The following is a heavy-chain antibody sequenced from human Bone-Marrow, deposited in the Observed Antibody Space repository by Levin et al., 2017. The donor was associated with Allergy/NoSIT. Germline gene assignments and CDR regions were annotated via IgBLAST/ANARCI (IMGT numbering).Heavy chain of an antibody. CDR3: ARSPNYDILTGLLDY. CDR1: GFTFSSYW. V-gene: IGHV3-74*01. J-gene: IGHJ4*02. Sequence: AGGSLRLSCAASGFTFSSYWMHWVRQAPGKGLVWVSRINGDGSSTTYADSVKGRFTISRDNAKNTLYLQMNSLRAEDTAVYYCARSPNYDILTGLLDYWGQGTLVTVSS. CDR2: INGDGSST. D-gene: IGHD3-9*01.